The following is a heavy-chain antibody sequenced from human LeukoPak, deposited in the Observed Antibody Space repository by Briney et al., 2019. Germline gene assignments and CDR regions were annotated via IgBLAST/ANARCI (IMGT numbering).Heavy chain of an antibody. J-gene: IGHJ4*02. Sequence: GASVKVSCKASGYTFTSYGISWLRQAPGQGLEWMGWISAYNGNTNYAQKLQGRVTMTTDTSTSTAYMELRSLRSDDTAVYYCARDESGAARGVFDYWGQGTLVTVSS. CDR1: GYTFTSYG. V-gene: IGHV1-18*01. D-gene: IGHD1-26*01. CDR2: ISAYNGNT. CDR3: ARDESGAARGVFDY.